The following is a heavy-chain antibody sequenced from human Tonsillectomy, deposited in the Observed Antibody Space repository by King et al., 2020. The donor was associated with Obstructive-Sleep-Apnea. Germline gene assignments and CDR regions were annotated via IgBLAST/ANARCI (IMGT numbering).Heavy chain of an antibody. J-gene: IGHJ4*02. V-gene: IGHV3-33*06. CDR2: IWSDGSDF. CDR1: GFIFSSFG. CDR3: AKGARYTSGHTTLYFDS. Sequence: QLVQSGGGVVQPGRSLRLSCAASGFIFSSFGMHWVRQAPGKGLEWVAVIWSDGSDFYYAESVKGRFTISRANSKDTLSLQMNNVRAEDTAVYYCAKGARYTSGHTTLYFDSWGQGTLVSVSS. D-gene: IGHD1-26*01.